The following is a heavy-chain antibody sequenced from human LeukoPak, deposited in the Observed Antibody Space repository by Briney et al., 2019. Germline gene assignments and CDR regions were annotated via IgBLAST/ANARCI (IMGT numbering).Heavy chain of an antibody. J-gene: IGHJ4*02. Sequence: GGSLRLSCAASGFTFSNAWMSWVRQAPGKGLEWVGRIKSKTDGGTTDYAAPVKGRFTISRDNSKNTLYLQMNSLRAEDTAVYYCAKGLRGSSYDYWGQGTLVTVSS. V-gene: IGHV3-15*01. CDR1: GFTFSNAW. CDR3: AKGLRGSSYDY. D-gene: IGHD6-13*01. CDR2: IKSKTDGGTT.